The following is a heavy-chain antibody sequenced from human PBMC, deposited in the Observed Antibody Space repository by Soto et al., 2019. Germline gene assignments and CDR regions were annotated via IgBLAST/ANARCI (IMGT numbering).Heavy chain of an antibody. D-gene: IGHD6-13*01. Sequence: RLSWPASRFTVNKNSTTQDRQAAVKGLEWVSVIYSGGSTYYADSVKGRFTISRDNSKNTLYLQMNSLRAEDTAVYYCARAHSSSWRPGAFDICDQGTMVT. J-gene: IGHJ3*02. CDR1: RFTVNKNS. CDR3: ARAHSSSWRPGAFDI. V-gene: IGHV3-53*01. CDR2: IYSGGST.